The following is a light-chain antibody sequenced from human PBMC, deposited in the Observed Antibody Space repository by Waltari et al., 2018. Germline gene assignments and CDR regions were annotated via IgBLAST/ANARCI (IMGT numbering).Light chain of an antibody. CDR2: QDS. CDR1: KLGDKY. CDR3: QAWDSGVV. Sequence: SYELTQPPSVSVSPGQTASITCSGDKLGDKYVCWYQQRPGHSPEVVIYQDSLRPSGIPERFSGSNSGNTATLTISGTQPVDDADYYWQAWDSGVVFGGGTKLTVL. V-gene: IGLV3-1*01. J-gene: IGLJ3*02.